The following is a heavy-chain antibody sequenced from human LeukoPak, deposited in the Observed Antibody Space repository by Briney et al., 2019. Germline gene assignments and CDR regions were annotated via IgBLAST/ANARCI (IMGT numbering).Heavy chain of an antibody. CDR1: GGTFSSCA. CDR2: IIPIFGTA. J-gene: IGHJ5*02. CDR3: ATDPGLVAARPRGWFDP. D-gene: IGHD6-6*01. Sequence: SVKVSCKASGGTFSSCAISWVRQAPGQGLEWMGRIIPIFGTANYAQKFQGRVTITTDESTSTAYMELSSLRSEDTAAYYCATDPGLVAARPRGWFDPWGQGTLVTVSS. V-gene: IGHV1-69*05.